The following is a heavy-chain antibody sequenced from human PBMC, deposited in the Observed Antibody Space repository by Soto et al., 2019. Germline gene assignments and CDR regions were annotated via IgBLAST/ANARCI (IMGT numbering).Heavy chain of an antibody. CDR3: ARDGSGSYYSLGAYGMDV. CDR2: IYYSGST. CDR1: GGSISSYY. D-gene: IGHD3-10*01. Sequence: LSLTCTVSGGSISSYYWSWIRQPPGKGLEWIGYIYYSGSTNYDPSLKSRVTISVDTSKNQFSLKLSSVTAADTAVYYCARDGSGSYYSLGAYGMDVWGQGTTVTVSS. V-gene: IGHV4-59*01. J-gene: IGHJ6*02.